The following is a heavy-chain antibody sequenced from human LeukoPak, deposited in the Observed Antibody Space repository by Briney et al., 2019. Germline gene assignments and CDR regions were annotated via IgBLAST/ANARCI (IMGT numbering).Heavy chain of an antibody. J-gene: IGHJ6*04. Sequence: ESGPTLVKPTHTLTLTCTFSGFPLSPSAVGVGWIRQPPGKALEWLALIYWDDDKRYSPPLKSRLTITKDTSKNQVVLTMTNMDPVDTATYYCAHRIHYYYGMDVWGKGTTVTVSS. V-gene: IGHV2-5*02. CDR3: AHRIHYYYGMDV. CDR1: GFPLSPSAVG. CDR2: IYWDDDK.